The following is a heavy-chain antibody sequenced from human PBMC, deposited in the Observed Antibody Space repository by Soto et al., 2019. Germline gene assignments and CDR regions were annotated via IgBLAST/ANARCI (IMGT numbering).Heavy chain of an antibody. J-gene: IGHJ4*02. V-gene: IGHV3-23*01. CDR1: GFTFNNYA. CDR3: ARDWALGGPQHN. D-gene: IGHD3-16*01. CDR2: ISDGGDT. Sequence: EVQLLESGGGLVQPGGSLRLSCAASGFTFNNYAMSWVRQSATKGLEWVSGISDGGDTYYADSVRGRFTISRDNSKNTLSLQMNSLRLEDTAIYYCARDWALGGPQHNWGQGALVTVSS.